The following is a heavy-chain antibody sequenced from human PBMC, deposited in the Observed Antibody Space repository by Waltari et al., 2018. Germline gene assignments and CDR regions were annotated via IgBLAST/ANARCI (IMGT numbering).Heavy chain of an antibody. V-gene: IGHV4-38-2*02. Sequence: QVQLQESGPGLVKPSETLSLTCAVSGYSISSGYYWGWIRQPPGKGLEWIGSIYHSGRNYDTRAVKSRVTIAVETSKNQFSLKLSSVTAADTAVYYCARDLGTPGGYYYYGMDVWGQGTTVTVSS. J-gene: IGHJ6*02. D-gene: IGHD1-1*01. CDR1: GYSISSGYY. CDR2: IYHSGRN. CDR3: ARDLGTPGGYYYYGMDV.